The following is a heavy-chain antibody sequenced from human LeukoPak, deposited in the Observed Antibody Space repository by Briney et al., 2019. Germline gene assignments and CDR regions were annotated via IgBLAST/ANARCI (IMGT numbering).Heavy chain of an antibody. D-gene: IGHD3-10*02. CDR1: GFTFSSYE. CDR3: AELGITMIGGV. CDR2: IISSGSNI. V-gene: IGHV3-48*03. J-gene: IGHJ6*04. Sequence: PGGSLTLFCAASGFTFSSYEMNWVRQAPGEGLGWDSYIISSGSNIYYADSVKGLFTISRDNAKNSLYLQMNSLRAEDTAVYYCAELGITMIGGVWGKGTTVTISS.